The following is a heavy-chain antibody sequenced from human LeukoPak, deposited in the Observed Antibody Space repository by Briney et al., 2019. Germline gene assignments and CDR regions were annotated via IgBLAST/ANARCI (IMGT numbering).Heavy chain of an antibody. D-gene: IGHD3-16*02. J-gene: IGHJ4*02. CDR2: IYYSGST. Sequence: SQSLSLTCTVSGGSISSGDYYWSWIRQPPGKGLEWIGYIYYSGSTYYNPSLKSRGTISVDTSKNQFSLKLSSVTAADTAVYYCARLQIMITFGGVIAPDYWGQGTLVTVSS. V-gene: IGHV4-30-4*01. CDR3: ARLQIMITFGGVIAPDY. CDR1: GGSISSGDYY.